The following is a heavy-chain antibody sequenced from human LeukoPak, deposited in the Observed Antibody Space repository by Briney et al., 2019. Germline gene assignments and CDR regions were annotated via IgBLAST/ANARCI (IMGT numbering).Heavy chain of an antibody. CDR1: GDSINSLDL. CDR3: AGLVGRYSSGLYYYYFDY. CDR2: MYLSGTT. V-gene: IGHV4-4*02. D-gene: IGHD3-22*01. J-gene: IGHJ4*02. Sequence: SETLSLTCTVSGDSINSLDLWSWVRQPPGEGLEWIGEMYLSGTTHSNPSVKSRVTISIDKSKNQFFLNLSSVTAADTAVYYCAGLVGRYSSGLYYYYFDYWGQGTLVTVSS.